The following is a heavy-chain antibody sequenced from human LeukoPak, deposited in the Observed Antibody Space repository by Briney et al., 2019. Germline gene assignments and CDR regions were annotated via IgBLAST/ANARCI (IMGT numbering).Heavy chain of an antibody. CDR3: ARDRVVRGVSRPYYFDY. CDR2: INPSGGST. D-gene: IGHD3-10*01. CDR1: GYTFTSYY. Sequence: ASVKVSCKASGYTFTSYYMHWVRQAPGQGLEWMGIINPSGGSTSYAQKFQGRVTMTRDTSTSTVYMELNSLRSEDTAVYYCARDRVVRGVSRPYYFDYWGQGTLVTVSS. J-gene: IGHJ4*02. V-gene: IGHV1-46*01.